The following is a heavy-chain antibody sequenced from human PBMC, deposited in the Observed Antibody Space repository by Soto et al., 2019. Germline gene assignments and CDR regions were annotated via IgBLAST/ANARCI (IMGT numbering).Heavy chain of an antibody. CDR2: FRYSENT. V-gene: IGHV4-39*02. CDR1: GGSISSGPYS. D-gene: IGHD3-10*01. Sequence: SETLSLTCTVSGGSISSGPYSWGWIRQTPGEGLEWIGTFRYSENTYYNPSLESRVTISVDASKNDFSLKVTSATVADTAVYYCASKWFGEPYKFDYWGQGALVTSPQ. CDR3: ASKWFGEPYKFDY. J-gene: IGHJ4*02.